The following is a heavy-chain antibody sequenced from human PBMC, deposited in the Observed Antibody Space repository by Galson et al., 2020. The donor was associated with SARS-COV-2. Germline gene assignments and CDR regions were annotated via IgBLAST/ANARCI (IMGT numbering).Heavy chain of an antibody. D-gene: IGHD1-26*01. CDR2: IDPSDSHT. J-gene: IGHJ4*02. Sequence: HAESLKIPCKGSGYSFTTYGIRWVRQMPGKRLEWMGRIDPSDSHTKYSPSIQGHVTISADKSISTAYLQWSSLKASDTAMYFCARRGPWELVSGLDYWGQGTLITVSS. CDR3: ARRGPWELVSGLDY. V-gene: IGHV5-10-1*01. CDR1: GYSFTTYG.